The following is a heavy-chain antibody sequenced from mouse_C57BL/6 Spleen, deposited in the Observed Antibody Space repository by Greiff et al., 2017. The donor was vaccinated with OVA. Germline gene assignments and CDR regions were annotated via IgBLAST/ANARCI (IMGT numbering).Heavy chain of an antibody. CDR1: GFTFSSYA. D-gene: IGHD1-1*01. Sequence: EVKLVESGGGLVKPGGSLKLSCAASGFTFSSYAMSWVRQTPEKRLEWVATISDGGSYTYYPDNVKGRFTISRDNAKNNLYLQMSHLKSEDTAMYYCASPHYYGSSYDWYFDVWGTGTTVTISS. V-gene: IGHV5-4*03. CDR3: ASPHYYGSSYDWYFDV. J-gene: IGHJ1*03. CDR2: ISDGGSYT.